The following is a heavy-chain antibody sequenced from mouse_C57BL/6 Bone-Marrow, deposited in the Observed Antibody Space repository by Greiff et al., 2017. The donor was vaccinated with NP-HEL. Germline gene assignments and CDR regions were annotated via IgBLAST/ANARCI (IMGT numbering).Heavy chain of an antibody. CDR1: GYTFPSYW. V-gene: IGHV1-52*01. D-gene: IGHD1-1*01. CDR2: IDPSDSET. CDR3: ARRVVAHYYAMDY. J-gene: IGHJ4*01. Sequence: QVQLQQPGAELVRPGSSVKLSCKASGYTFPSYWMHWVRQRPIQGLEWIGNIDPSDSETHYNQKFKDKATLTVDKSSSTAYMQLSSLTSEDSAVYYCARRVVAHYYAMDYWGQGTSVTVSS.